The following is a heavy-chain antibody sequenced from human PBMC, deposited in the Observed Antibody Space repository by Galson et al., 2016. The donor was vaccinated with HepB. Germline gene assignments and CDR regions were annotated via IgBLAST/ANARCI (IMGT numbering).Heavy chain of an antibody. CDR2: LNGGTGET. CDR1: GYSFTTHS. Sequence: KASGYSFTTHSMHWVRQAPGQSLEWMGWLNGGTGETRSSERFQDRLTITMDTSASTAYMQLSSLRSEDTARYYCARELYGTIAFDIWGPGTMVAVSS. V-gene: IGHV1-3*01. D-gene: IGHD4/OR15-4a*01. CDR3: ARELYGTIAFDI. J-gene: IGHJ3*02.